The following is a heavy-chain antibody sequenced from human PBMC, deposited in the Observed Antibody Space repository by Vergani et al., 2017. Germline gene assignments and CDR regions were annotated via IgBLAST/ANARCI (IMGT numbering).Heavy chain of an antibody. D-gene: IGHD2-15*01. V-gene: IGHV4-34*07. CDR3: RLVAAGRDF. CDR1: NGSFRAYY. Sequence: QVQLQQWGAGLLKPSETLSLMCGVYNGSFRAYYCSWIRQSPGKGLEWLGEINSSGGTYYRPSLKNRMTISADTSKTQFSLKLTSLTAADTAIYFCRLVAAGRDFWGQGVLVTVSS. J-gene: IGHJ4*02. CDR2: INSSGGT.